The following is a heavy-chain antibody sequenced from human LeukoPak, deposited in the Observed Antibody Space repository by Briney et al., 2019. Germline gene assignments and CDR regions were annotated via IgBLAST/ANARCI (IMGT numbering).Heavy chain of an antibody. D-gene: IGHD2-2*01. J-gene: IGHJ6*02. CDR1: GYTFTDYW. V-gene: IGHV5-51*01. CDR3: ARSVVVPAGDDYYYYGMDV. CDR2: VYPDDSDT. Sequence: GESLKISCKASGYTFTDYWIAWVRQMPGKGLELMGIVYPDDSDTRYSPSFQGQVTISADESINTAYLQWSGLKASDTAMYYCARSVVVPAGDDYYYYGMDVWGQGTTVTVSS.